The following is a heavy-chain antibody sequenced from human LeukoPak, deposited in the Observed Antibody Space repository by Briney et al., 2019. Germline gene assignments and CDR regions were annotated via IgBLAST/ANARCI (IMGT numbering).Heavy chain of an antibody. D-gene: IGHD3-3*01. CDR3: ARDRGSAYDFWRFAHDY. CDR1: GGSISTYY. V-gene: IGHV4-59*01. J-gene: IGHJ4*02. Sequence: SETLSLTCTVSGGSISTYYWSWVRQPPGKGLEWIGYIYYSGSTNYNPSLKSRVTISVDTSKNQFSLKLTSVTAADTAVYYCARDRGSAYDFWRFAHDYWGQGTLVTVSS. CDR2: IYYSGST.